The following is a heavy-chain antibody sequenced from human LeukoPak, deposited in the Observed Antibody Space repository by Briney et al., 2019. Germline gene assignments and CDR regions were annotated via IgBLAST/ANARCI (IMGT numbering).Heavy chain of an antibody. Sequence: SETLSLTCTVSGGSISSSSYCWGWIRQPPGKGLEWIGSIYYSGSTYYNPSLKSRVTISVDTSKNQFSLKLSSVTAADTAVYYCARGLIVYYGSGEIFDYWGQGTLVTVSS. D-gene: IGHD3-10*01. CDR3: ARGLIVYYGSGEIFDY. V-gene: IGHV4-39*07. CDR1: GGSISSSSYC. CDR2: IYYSGST. J-gene: IGHJ4*02.